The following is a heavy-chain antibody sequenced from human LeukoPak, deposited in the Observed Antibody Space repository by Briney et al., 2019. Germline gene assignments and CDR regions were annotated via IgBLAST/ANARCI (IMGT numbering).Heavy chain of an antibody. Sequence: GGSLRLSCAASGFIFNNYGLVWVRQAPGKGLEWVSAISNDGGGTTYADFVKGRFTISRDISKNTLFLQMDSLRAEDTALYYCAKGSSGYFFDLWGQGTLVTVSS. J-gene: IGHJ4*02. CDR2: ISNDGGGT. CDR1: GFIFNNYG. D-gene: IGHD3-22*01. V-gene: IGHV3-23*01. CDR3: AKGSSGYFFDL.